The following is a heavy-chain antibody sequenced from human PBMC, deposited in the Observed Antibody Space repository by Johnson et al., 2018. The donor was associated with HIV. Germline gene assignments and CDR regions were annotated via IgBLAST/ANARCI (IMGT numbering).Heavy chain of an antibody. CDR3: AKDSMGFNWNQFEAFDM. V-gene: IGHV3-30*02. J-gene: IGHJ3*02. CDR1: GFTFSSYA. Sequence: VQLVESGGGVVRPGGSLRLSCAASGFTFSSYAMHWVRQAPGKGLEWVAFIQYDGNHENYADSVKGRFTISRDNSKNTLYLQMNSLRGEDMAVYYCAKDSMGFNWNQFEAFDMWGQGTMVTVSS. D-gene: IGHD1-20*01. CDR2: IQYDGNHE.